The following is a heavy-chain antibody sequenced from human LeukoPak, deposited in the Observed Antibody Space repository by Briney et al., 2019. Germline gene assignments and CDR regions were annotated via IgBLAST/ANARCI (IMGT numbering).Heavy chain of an antibody. D-gene: IGHD2-21*01. CDR2: ISSSSSYI. CDR3: ARDESDGYYYYMDV. J-gene: IGHJ6*03. V-gene: IGHV3-21*01. Sequence: GGSLRLSCAASGFTFSSYSMNWVRQAPGKGLEWVSSISSSSSYIYYADSVKGRLTISRDNAKNSLYLQMNSLRAEDTAVYYCARDESDGYYYYMDVWGKGTTVTVSS. CDR1: GFTFSSYS.